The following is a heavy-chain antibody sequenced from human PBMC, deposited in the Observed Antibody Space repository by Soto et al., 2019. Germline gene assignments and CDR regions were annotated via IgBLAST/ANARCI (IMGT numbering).Heavy chain of an antibody. CDR3: AITTYYYDSSGYQYYFDY. Sequence: SETLSLTCTVSGGSISSGGYYWSWIRQHPGKGLEWIGYIYYSGSTYYNPSLKSRVTISVDTSKNQFSLKLSSVTAADTAVYYCAITTYYYDSSGYQYYFDYWGQGTLVTVSS. D-gene: IGHD3-22*01. CDR1: GGSISSGGYY. V-gene: IGHV4-31*03. CDR2: IYYSGST. J-gene: IGHJ4*02.